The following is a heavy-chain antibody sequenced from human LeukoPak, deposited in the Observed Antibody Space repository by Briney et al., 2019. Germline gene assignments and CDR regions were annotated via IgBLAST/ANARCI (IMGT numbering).Heavy chain of an antibody. J-gene: IGHJ6*03. Sequence: GGSLRLSCAASGFTFSSYAMSWVRQAPGKGLEWVSAISGSGGSTYYADSVKGRFTISRDNSKNTLFLQMNRLRAEDTAVYYCAKAFWSSHYYYYMDVWGKGTTVTVSS. V-gene: IGHV3-23*01. CDR1: GFTFSSYA. CDR2: ISGSGGST. CDR3: AKAFWSSHYYYYMDV. D-gene: IGHD3-3*01.